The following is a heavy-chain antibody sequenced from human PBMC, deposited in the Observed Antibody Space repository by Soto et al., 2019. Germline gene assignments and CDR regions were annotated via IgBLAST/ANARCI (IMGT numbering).Heavy chain of an antibody. V-gene: IGHV2-5*02. CDR2: IYWDDDK. J-gene: IGHJ4*02. CDR3: ARKMQGGDYSSGYFDN. CDR1: GFSLTTSGVG. D-gene: IGHD3-22*01. Sequence: SGPTLVNPTQTLMLTCTFSGFSLTTSGVGVGWIRQPPGKALEWLVVIYWDDDKRYSPSLRSRLTITKDTSKNQVVLTMTDMDPVDTATYYCARKMQGGDYSSGYFDNWGQGTPVTVSS.